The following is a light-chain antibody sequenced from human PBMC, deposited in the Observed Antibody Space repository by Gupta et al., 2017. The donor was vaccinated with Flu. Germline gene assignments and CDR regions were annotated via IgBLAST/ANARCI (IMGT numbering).Light chain of an antibody. CDR3: CSYAGSDLYV. CDR2: EAR. J-gene: IGLJ1*01. V-gene: IGLV2-23*01. Sequence: QSALTQPASVSGSPGQSITISCTGTSSDAGRFNVVSWYQQHPGKAPKLIIYEARKRPSGVSNRFSGAKSGNTASLTISGLQAEDEADYFCCSYAGSDLYVFGTGTAVTIL. CDR1: SSDAGRFNV.